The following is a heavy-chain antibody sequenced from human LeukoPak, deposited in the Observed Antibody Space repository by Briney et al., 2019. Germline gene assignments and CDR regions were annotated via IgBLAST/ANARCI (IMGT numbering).Heavy chain of an antibody. Sequence: PSETLSLTCTVSGGSISSYYWSWIRQPPGKGLEWIGYVYTSGSTNYNPSLKSRVTISVDTSKNQFSLKLSSVTAADTAVYYCARHGDYYDSSGYYPNYFDYWGQGTLVTVSS. CDR1: GGSISSYY. D-gene: IGHD3-22*01. CDR2: VYTSGST. J-gene: IGHJ4*02. V-gene: IGHV4-4*09. CDR3: ARHGDYYDSSGYYPNYFDY.